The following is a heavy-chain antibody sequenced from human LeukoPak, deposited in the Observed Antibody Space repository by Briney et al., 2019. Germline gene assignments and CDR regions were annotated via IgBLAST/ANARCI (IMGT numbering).Heavy chain of an antibody. V-gene: IGHV3-30*04. Sequence: SGGSLRLSCAASGFTFSSYAMHWVRQAPGKGLEWVAVISYDGSNKYYADSVKGRFTISRDSSKNTLYLQMNSLRAEDTAVYYCARGEYSGYYYYYGMDVWGKGTTVTVSS. CDR1: GFTFSSYA. D-gene: IGHD1-26*01. CDR3: ARGEYSGYYYYYGMDV. CDR2: ISYDGSNK. J-gene: IGHJ6*04.